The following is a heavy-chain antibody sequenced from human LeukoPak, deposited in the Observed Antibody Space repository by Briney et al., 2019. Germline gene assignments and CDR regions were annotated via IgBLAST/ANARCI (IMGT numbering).Heavy chain of an antibody. CDR2: ISGDGGST. J-gene: IGHJ3*02. Sequence: PGGSLRLSCAASGFTFDDYAMHWVRQAPGKGLEWVSLISGDGGSTYYADSVKGRFTISRDNSKNSLYLQMNSLRNEDTAVYYCAREGNRRAFDIWGQGTMVTASS. CDR3: AREGNRRAFDI. D-gene: IGHD1-14*01. V-gene: IGHV3-43*02. CDR1: GFTFDDYA.